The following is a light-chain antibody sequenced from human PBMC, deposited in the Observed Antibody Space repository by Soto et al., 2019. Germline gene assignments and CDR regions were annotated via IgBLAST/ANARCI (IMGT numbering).Light chain of an antibody. CDR3: QQYGTSPYS. CDR1: QSVTGGH. CDR2: GAS. Sequence: EIVLTQSPGTLSLSPGERATLSCRASQSVTGGHLAWYQQKPGQAPRLLIYGASSRATGISDRFSGSGSGTDFTLTISRLEPEDFAVYYCQQYGTSPYSFGQGTKLEIK. J-gene: IGKJ2*03. V-gene: IGKV3-20*01.